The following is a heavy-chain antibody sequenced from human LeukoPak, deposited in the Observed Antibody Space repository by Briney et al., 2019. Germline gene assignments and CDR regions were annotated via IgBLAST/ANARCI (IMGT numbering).Heavy chain of an antibody. D-gene: IGHD1-26*01. CDR3: ARLAVGAIYFDDY. V-gene: IGHV1-46*01. CDR1: GYTFSSYY. Sequence: ASVKVSCTASGYTFSSYYMHWVRQAPGQGLEWMGIINPSGGSTSYAQRVQGRVTMTRDMSTSTVYMELSSLRSEDTAVYYCARLAVGAIYFDDYWGQGTLGTVSS. J-gene: IGHJ4*02. CDR2: INPSGGST.